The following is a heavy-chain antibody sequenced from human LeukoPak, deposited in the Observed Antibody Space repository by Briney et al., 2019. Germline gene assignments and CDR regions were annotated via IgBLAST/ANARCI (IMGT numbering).Heavy chain of an antibody. V-gene: IGHV4-4*07. Sequence: PSETLSLTCTVSGDSISSYYWSWIRQPAGKGLEWIGRIYTSGSTNYNPSLKSRVTMSVDTSKNQFSLKLSSVTAADTAVYYCARGRYYYDSSGYSLGYWGQGTLVTVSS. J-gene: IGHJ4*02. CDR1: GDSISSYY. D-gene: IGHD3-22*01. CDR2: IYTSGST. CDR3: ARGRYYYDSSGYSLGY.